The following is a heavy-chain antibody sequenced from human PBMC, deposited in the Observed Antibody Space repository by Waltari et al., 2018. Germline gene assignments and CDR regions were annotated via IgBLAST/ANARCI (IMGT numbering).Heavy chain of an antibody. Sequence: QVQLQESGPGLVKPSETLSLTCAVSGYSISRGSYWGWIRQPPGKGLEWIGSIYHSGSTYYNPSLKSRVTISVDTSKNQFSLKLSSVTAADTAVYYCARQGPTEWFTWGQGTLVTVSS. CDR1: GYSISRGSY. D-gene: IGHD3-3*01. V-gene: IGHV4-38-2*01. J-gene: IGHJ5*02. CDR2: IYHSGST. CDR3: ARQGPTEWFT.